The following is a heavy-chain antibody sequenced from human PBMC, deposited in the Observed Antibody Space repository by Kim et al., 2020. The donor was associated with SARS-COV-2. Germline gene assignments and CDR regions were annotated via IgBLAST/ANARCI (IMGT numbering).Heavy chain of an antibody. Sequence: KRYSPTLKSRLTITKDTSKNLVVLTMTSLDPVDTATYYCAHTPIQLGFDPWGQGTQVTVSS. D-gene: IGHD1-1*01. J-gene: IGHJ5*02. V-gene: IGHV2-5*01. CDR3: AHTPIQLGFDP. CDR2: K.